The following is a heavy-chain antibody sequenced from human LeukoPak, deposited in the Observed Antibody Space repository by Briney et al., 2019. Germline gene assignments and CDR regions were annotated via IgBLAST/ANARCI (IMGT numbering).Heavy chain of an antibody. CDR2: IRNKANSYTT. Sequence: SGGSLRLSCAASGFTFSDHYMDWVRQAPGKGLEWVGRIRNKANSYTTEYAASVKGRFTISRDDSKNSLYLQMNSLKTEDTAVYYCARDLVVAGSYYFDSWGQGTLVTVSS. V-gene: IGHV3-72*01. D-gene: IGHD3-22*01. CDR3: ARDLVVAGSYYFDS. J-gene: IGHJ4*02. CDR1: GFTFSDHY.